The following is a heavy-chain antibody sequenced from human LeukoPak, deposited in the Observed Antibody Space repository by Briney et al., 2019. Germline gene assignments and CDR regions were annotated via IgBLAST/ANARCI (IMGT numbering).Heavy chain of an antibody. D-gene: IGHD6-13*01. V-gene: IGHV1-8*01. CDR2: MNPNSGNT. J-gene: IGHJ6*03. CDR1: GYTFTSYD. CDR3: ARATDSSSWYRYYYYYMDV. Sequence: GASVKVSRKASGYTFTSYDINWVRQATGQGLEWMGWMNPNSGNTGYAQKFQGRVTMTRNTSISTAYMEPSSLRSEDTAVYYCARATDSSSWYRYYYYYMDVWGKGTTVTVSS.